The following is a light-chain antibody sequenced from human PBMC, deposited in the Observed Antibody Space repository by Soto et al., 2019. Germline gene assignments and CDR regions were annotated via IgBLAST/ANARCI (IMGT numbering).Light chain of an antibody. CDR3: QQYNNWPRT. CDR1: QSVSGN. Sequence: EIVMTQSPGTLSVSPGERATLSCRASQSVSGNLAWYQQKPGQAPRLLIYSPSTRATGIPARFSGSGSGTEFPLTVSSLQSEDFAVYYCQQYNNWPRTFGQGTQVEVK. J-gene: IGKJ1*01. CDR2: SPS. V-gene: IGKV3-15*01.